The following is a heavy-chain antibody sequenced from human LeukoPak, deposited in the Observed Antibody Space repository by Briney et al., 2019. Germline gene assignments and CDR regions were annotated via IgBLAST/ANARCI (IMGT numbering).Heavy chain of an antibody. Sequence: PGRSLRLSCTASGFIFGDYGLSWVRQAPGKRLEWVGFIRSKADGGTTEYAASVKGRFTISRDDTKSIAYLQMNSLQTEDTAVFYCSRVLTSGTRRFDPWGQGTLVTVSS. CDR1: GFIFGDYG. J-gene: IGHJ5*02. D-gene: IGHD1-1*01. V-gene: IGHV3-49*04. CDR3: SRVLTSGTRRFDP. CDR2: IRSKADGGTT.